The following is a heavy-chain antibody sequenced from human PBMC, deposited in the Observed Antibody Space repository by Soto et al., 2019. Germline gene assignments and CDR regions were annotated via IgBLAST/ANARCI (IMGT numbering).Heavy chain of an antibody. Sequence: ASVKVSCKASGYTFTGYYMHWVRQAPGQGLEWMGWINPNSGGTNYAQKFQGWVTMTRDTSISTAYMELSRLRSDDTAVYYCARAIGDYDYYYYYYMDFWGKGTTVTVSS. J-gene: IGHJ6*03. V-gene: IGHV1-2*04. CDR1: GYTFTGYY. CDR2: INPNSGGT. D-gene: IGHD4-17*01. CDR3: ARAIGDYDYYYYYYMDF.